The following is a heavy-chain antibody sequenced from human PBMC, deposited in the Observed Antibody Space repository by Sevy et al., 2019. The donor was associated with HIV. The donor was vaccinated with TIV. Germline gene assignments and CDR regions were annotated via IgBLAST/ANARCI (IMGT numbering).Heavy chain of an antibody. D-gene: IGHD3-22*01. Sequence: GGSLRFSGAASGITFNNYAMNWFRQPPGRGLDWVSTIFGSGGTTYYADSVKGRLTISRDNSKNTLYLQMNSLRTEDTALYYCAGGRFDSSGSFDAFDMWGQGTMVTVSS. CDR3: AGGRFDSSGSFDAFDM. CDR2: IFGSGGTT. V-gene: IGHV3-23*01. J-gene: IGHJ3*02. CDR1: GITFNNYA.